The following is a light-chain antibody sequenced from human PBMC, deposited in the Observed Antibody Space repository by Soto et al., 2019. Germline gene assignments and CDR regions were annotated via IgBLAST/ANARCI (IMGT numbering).Light chain of an antibody. J-gene: IGKJ1*01. V-gene: IGKV3-11*01. CDR2: DAS. Sequence: EIVMTQSPAALSVSPGERATLSCRASQSVSSYLAWYQQKPGQAPRLLIYDASNRATGIPARFSGSGSGTDFTLTISRLEPEDFAVYYCQQYGNSFRTFGQGTKVDI. CDR1: QSVSSY. CDR3: QQYGNSFRT.